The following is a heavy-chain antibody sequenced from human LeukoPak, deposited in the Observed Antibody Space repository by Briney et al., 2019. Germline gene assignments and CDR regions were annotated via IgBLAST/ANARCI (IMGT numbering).Heavy chain of an antibody. J-gene: IGHJ5*02. CDR2: INPRDGST. Sequence: ASVKVSCTASGYTFTNYYIHWVRQAPGQGLEWMGIINPRDGSTSYAQKYQGRVTMTRDTSTSTVYMELSSLRSEDTAVYYCARGDGDYAGFDPWGQGTLVTVCS. D-gene: IGHD4-17*01. CDR1: GYTFTNYY. V-gene: IGHV1-46*01. CDR3: ARGDGDYAGFDP.